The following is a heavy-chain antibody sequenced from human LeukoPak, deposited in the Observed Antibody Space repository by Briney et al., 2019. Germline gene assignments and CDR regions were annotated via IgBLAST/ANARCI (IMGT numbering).Heavy chain of an antibody. V-gene: IGHV3-23*01. CDR3: AKLAYYYYMDV. J-gene: IGHJ6*03. CDR1: GFTFNCYG. CDR2: ISGSGGST. Sequence: SGGSLRLSCAGSGFTFNCYGMNWLRQAPGRGLAWVSDISGSGGSTYYADSVKGRFTISRDNSKNTLYLQMNSLRAEDTAVYYCAKLAYYYYMDVWGKGTTVTISS.